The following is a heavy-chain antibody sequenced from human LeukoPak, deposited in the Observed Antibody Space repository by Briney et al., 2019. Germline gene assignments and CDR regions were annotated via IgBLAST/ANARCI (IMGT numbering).Heavy chain of an antibody. V-gene: IGHV3-21*01. CDR3: ARDTITMVRGVMAY. Sequence: GGSLRLSCAASGFTFSSYSMNWVRQAPGKGLEWASSISSSSSYIYYADSVKGRFTISRDNAKNSLYLQMNSLRAEDTAVYYCARDTITMVRGVMAYWGQGTLVTVSS. CDR1: GFTFSSYS. J-gene: IGHJ4*02. CDR2: ISSSSSYI. D-gene: IGHD3-10*01.